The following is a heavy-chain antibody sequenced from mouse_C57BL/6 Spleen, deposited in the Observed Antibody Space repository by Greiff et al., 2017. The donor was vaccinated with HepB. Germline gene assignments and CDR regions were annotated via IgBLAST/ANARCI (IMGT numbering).Heavy chain of an antibody. CDR2: IYPRDGST. CDR1: GYTFTDHT. J-gene: IGHJ3*01. V-gene: IGHV1-78*01. Sequence: VQLQQSDAELVKPGASVKISCKVSGYTFTDHTIHWMKQRPEQGLEWIGYIYPRDGSTKYNEKFKGKATLTADKSSSTAYMQLNSLTSEDSAVYFCARSNLYYGYDEGLAWFAYWGQGTLVTVSA. D-gene: IGHD2-2*01. CDR3: ARSNLYYGYDEGLAWFAY.